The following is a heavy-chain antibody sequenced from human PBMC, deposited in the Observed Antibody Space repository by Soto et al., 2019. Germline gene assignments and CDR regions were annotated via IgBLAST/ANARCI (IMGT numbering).Heavy chain of an antibody. CDR1: GYTFTGYY. CDR3: ARVTGYYDSSGYNGPFDY. V-gene: IGHV1-2*04. Sequence: ASVKVSCTASGYTFTGYYMHWVRQAPGQGLEWMGWINPNSGGTNYAQKFQGWVTMTRDTSISTAYMELSRLRSDDTAVYYCARVTGYYDSSGYNGPFDYWGQGTLVTVSS. D-gene: IGHD3-22*01. CDR2: INPNSGGT. J-gene: IGHJ4*02.